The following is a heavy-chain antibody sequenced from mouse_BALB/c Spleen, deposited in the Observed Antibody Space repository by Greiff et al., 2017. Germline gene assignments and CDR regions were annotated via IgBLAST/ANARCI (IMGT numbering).Heavy chain of an antibody. Sequence: LQQPGSELVRPGASVKLSCKASGYTFTSYWMHWVKQRPGQGLEWIGNIYPGSGSTNYDEKFKSKATLTVDTSSSTAYMQLSSLTSEDSAVYYCARGVTTGYWGQGTTLTVSS. D-gene: IGHD2-1*01. CDR2: IYPGSGST. V-gene: IGHV1S22*01. J-gene: IGHJ2*01. CDR3: ARGVTTGY. CDR1: GYTFTSYW.